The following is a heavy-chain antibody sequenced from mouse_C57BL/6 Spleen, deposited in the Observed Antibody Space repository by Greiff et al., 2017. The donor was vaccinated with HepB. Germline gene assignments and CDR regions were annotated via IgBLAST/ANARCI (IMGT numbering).Heavy chain of an antibody. D-gene: IGHD1-1*01. CDR2: IYPGSGST. J-gene: IGHJ4*01. V-gene: IGHV1-55*01. Sequence: QVQLQQPGAELVKPGASVKMSCKASGYTFTSYWITWVKQRPGQGLEWIGDIYPGSGSTNYNEKFKSKATLTVDTSSSTAYMQLSSLTSEDSAVYYWARRDYGSSPYAMDYWGQGTSVTVSS. CDR3: ARRDYGSSPYAMDY. CDR1: GYTFTSYW.